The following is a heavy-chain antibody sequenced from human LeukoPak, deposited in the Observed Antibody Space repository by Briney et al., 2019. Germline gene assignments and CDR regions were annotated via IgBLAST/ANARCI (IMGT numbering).Heavy chain of an antibody. D-gene: IGHD3-22*01. CDR3: AKPQYYYDSSGSDY. V-gene: IGHV3-30*18. CDR2: ISYDGSNK. J-gene: IGHJ4*02. CDR1: GFTFSSYG. Sequence: GGSLRLSCATSGFTFSSYGMHWVRQAPGKGLEWVAVISYDGSNKYYADSVKGRFTISRDNSKNTLYLQMNSLRAEDTAVYYCAKPQYYYDSSGSDYWGQGTLVTVSS.